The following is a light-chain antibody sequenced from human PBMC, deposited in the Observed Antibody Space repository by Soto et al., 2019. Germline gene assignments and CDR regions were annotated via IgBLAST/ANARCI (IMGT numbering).Light chain of an antibody. V-gene: IGLV2-14*01. Sequence: QSALTQPASVSGSPGQSITISCTGTSSDVGGYNYVSWYQQHPGKAPKLMIYDVSNRPSGVSNRFSGSKSGNTASLTISGLQAEDEADYYCSSFTSSTTPVFGGGTKLKVL. CDR2: DVS. J-gene: IGLJ2*01. CDR1: SSDVGGYNY. CDR3: SSFTSSTTPV.